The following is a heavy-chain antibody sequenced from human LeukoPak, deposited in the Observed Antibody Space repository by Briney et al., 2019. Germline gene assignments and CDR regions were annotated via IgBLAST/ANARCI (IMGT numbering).Heavy chain of an antibody. CDR3: AGSRWEQRSFDY. CDR2: IVVGSGNT. Sequence: TSVKVSCKASGFTFTTSAVQWVRQARGQRLEWIGWIVVGSGNTNYAQKFRERVTITRDMSTSTAYMELSSLRSEDTAVYYCAGSRWEQRSFDYWGQGTLVTVSS. J-gene: IGHJ4*02. CDR1: GFTFTTSA. D-gene: IGHD1-26*01. V-gene: IGHV1-58*01.